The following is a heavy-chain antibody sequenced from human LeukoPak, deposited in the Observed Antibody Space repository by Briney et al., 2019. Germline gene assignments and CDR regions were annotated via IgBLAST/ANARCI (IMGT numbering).Heavy chain of an antibody. CDR3: ASRSPNDCSGGSCYSY. Sequence: GGSLRLSCAASGFTFSDYYMSWIRQAPGKGLEWVSYISSSGSTIYYADSVKGRFTISRGNAKNSLYLQMNSLRAEDTAVYYCASRSPNDCSGGSCYSYWGQGTLVTVSS. CDR2: ISSSGSTI. V-gene: IGHV3-11*01. J-gene: IGHJ4*02. D-gene: IGHD2-15*01. CDR1: GFTFSDYY.